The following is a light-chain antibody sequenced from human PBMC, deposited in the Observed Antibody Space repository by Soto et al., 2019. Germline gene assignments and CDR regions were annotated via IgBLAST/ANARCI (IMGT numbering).Light chain of an antibody. Sequence: EIVMTQSPATLSVSPGERATLSCRASQSVSRNLAWYQQTPGQAPRLLIYGASTRATGIPARFSGSGSGTEFTLPISSLQSEDFAVDYCQQLNVYPSTFGGGTKVDIK. CDR2: GAS. V-gene: IGKV3-15*01. CDR3: QQLNVYPST. J-gene: IGKJ4*01. CDR1: QSVSRN.